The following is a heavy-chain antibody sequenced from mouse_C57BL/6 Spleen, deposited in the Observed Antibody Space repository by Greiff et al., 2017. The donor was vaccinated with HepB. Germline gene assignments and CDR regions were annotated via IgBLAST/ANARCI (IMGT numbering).Heavy chain of an antibody. J-gene: IGHJ4*01. CDR3: ARFPNWDSYAMDY. V-gene: IGHV5-16*01. CDR1: GFTFSDYY. D-gene: IGHD4-1*02. Sequence: EVQLVESEGGLVQPGSSMKLSCTASGFTFSDYYMAWVRQVPEKGLEWVANINYDGSSTYYLDSLKSRFIISRDNAKNILYLQMSSLKSEDTATYYCARFPNWDSYAMDYWGQGTSVTVSS. CDR2: INYDGSST.